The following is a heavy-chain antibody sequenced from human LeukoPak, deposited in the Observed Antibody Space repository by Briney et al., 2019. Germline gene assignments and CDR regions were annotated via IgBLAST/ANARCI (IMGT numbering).Heavy chain of an antibody. CDR1: TFTSXX. V-gene: IGHV1-18*01. CDR3: ARVLSGIVGAYEDY. D-gene: IGHD1-26*01. Sequence: TFTSXXXXWVXQAXGQGLXXXXXISAYNGNTNYPQKLRGRVTMTTDTSTSTAYMELRSLRSDDTAVYYCARVLSGIVGAYEDYWGQGTLVTVSS. J-gene: IGHJ4*02. CDR2: ISAYNGNT.